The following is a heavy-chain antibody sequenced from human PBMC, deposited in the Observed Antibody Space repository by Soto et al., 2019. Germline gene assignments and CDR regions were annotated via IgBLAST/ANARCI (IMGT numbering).Heavy chain of an antibody. CDR3: ARTHRGYYYDSSGIHY. V-gene: IGHV1-2*02. D-gene: IGHD3-22*01. Sequence: ASVEMVCKASGYTFTGYYMYWVRQAPGQGPEKMGWINANSGGTNYAQKFQCRVTMIRDTSISTAYMELSRLRSEDTAVYYCARTHRGYYYDSSGIHYWGQGTLVTVSS. CDR2: INANSGGT. J-gene: IGHJ4*02. CDR1: GYTFTGYY.